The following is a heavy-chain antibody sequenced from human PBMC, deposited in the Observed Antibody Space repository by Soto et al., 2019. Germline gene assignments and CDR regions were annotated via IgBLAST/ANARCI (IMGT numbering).Heavy chain of an antibody. Sequence: QVQLVESGGGVVQPGRSLRLSCAASGFTFSSYCMHWVRQAPGKGLEWVAVIWYDGSNKYYADSVKGRFTISRDNSKNTLYLQMHRLIAEDTAVYYCARDEGDPPDYGSGSYYGPTGYWGQGTLVTVSS. J-gene: IGHJ4*02. CDR3: ARDEGDPPDYGSGSYYGPTGY. D-gene: IGHD3-10*01. CDR1: GFTFSSYC. V-gene: IGHV3-33*01. CDR2: IWYDGSNK.